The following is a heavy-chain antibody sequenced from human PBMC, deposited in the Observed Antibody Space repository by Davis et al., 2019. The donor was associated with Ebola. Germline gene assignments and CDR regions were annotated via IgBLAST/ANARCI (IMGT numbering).Heavy chain of an antibody. J-gene: IGHJ5*01. CDR1: GGSFSGYY. CDR2: INHSGST. CDR3: ARGSGWFDY. V-gene: IGHV4-34*01. D-gene: IGHD6-19*01. Sequence: MPSETLSLTCAVYGGSFSGYYWSWIRQPPGKGLEWIGEINHSGSTNYNPSLKSRVTISVDTSKNQFSLQLNSVTPEDTAVYYCARGSGWFDYWGQGTLVTVSS.